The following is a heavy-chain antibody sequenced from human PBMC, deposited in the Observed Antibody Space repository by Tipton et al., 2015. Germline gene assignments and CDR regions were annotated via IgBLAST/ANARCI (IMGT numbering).Heavy chain of an antibody. J-gene: IGHJ4*02. V-gene: IGHV3-7*01. CDR2: IKQDGSET. CDR1: EFILGNYW. Sequence: SLRLSCAASEFILGNYWMTWVRQAPGKGPEWVANIKQDGSETFYVDSVKGRFTISRDNAKNSLYLQMNSLRAEDTAVYYCASPDNYYDSSGPYDYWGQGTLVTVSS. CDR3: ASPDNYYDSSGPYDY. D-gene: IGHD3-22*01.